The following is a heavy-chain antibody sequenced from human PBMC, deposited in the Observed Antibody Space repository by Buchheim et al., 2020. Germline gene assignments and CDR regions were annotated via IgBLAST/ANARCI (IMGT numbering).Heavy chain of an antibody. CDR1: GFTFSSYE. D-gene: IGHD2-15*01. CDR2: ISSSGSTI. V-gene: IGHV3-48*03. Sequence: EVQLVESGGGLVQPGGSLRLSCAASGFTFSSYEMNWVRQAPGKGLEWVSYISSSGSTIYYADSVKGRFTISRDNAKNSLYLQMNSLRAEDTAVYYCARERESCSGGSCGNWFDPWGQGTL. CDR3: ARERESCSGGSCGNWFDP. J-gene: IGHJ5*02.